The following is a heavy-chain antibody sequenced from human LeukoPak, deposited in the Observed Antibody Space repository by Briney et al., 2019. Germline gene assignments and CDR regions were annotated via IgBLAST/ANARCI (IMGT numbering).Heavy chain of an antibody. CDR3: ARAERGVGLYFDY. Sequence: GGSLRLSCAASGFTVSSNYKSWVRQVPGKGLEWISSLYSGGSTYYADSVKGRFTISRDNSKNTLYLQMYSLRAEDTAVYFCARAERGVGLYFDYWGQGTLVTVS. CDR2: LYSGGST. CDR1: GFTVSSNY. D-gene: IGHD1-26*01. V-gene: IGHV3-53*01. J-gene: IGHJ4*02.